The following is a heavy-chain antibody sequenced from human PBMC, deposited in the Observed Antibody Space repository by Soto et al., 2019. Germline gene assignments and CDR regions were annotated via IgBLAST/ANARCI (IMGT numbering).Heavy chain of an antibody. CDR3: AKYYYDFWSGYFYYFEY. D-gene: IGHD3-3*01. V-gene: IGHV3-23*01. CDR2: ISGSGGST. CDR1: GFTFGSYA. Sequence: PGGSLRLSCAASGFTFGSYAMSCVRQAPGKGLEWVSAISGSGGSTYYADSVKGRFTISRDNSKNTLYLQMNSLRAEDTAVYYCAKYYYDFWSGYFYYFEYWGQGTLVIVSS. J-gene: IGHJ4*02.